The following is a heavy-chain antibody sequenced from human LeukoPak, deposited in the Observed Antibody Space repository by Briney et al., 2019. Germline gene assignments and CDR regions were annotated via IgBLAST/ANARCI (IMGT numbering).Heavy chain of an antibody. CDR3: ANLAAAGKED. V-gene: IGHV3-30*18. Sequence: GGSLRLSCAASGFTFSNYGMHWVRQAPGKGLEWVAVISYDGSNKYYADSVKGRFTISRDNSKNTLYLQTNSLRAEDTAVYYCANLAAAGKEDWGQGTLVTVSS. D-gene: IGHD6-13*01. J-gene: IGHJ4*02. CDR2: ISYDGSNK. CDR1: GFTFSNYG.